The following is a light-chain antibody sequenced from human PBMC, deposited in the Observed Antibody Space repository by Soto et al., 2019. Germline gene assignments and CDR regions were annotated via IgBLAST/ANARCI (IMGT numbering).Light chain of an antibody. V-gene: IGKV3-15*01. CDR2: GAS. CDR3: QQYNNWPIT. Sequence: EIVLTQSPDTLSVSPGKRATLSCRASQTVGTNLAWYQQKPGQAPRLLIYGASPRASGIPARFSGSGSGTEFALTISSLQSEDFAVYYCQQYNNWPITFGQGTRLEIK. J-gene: IGKJ5*01. CDR1: QTVGTN.